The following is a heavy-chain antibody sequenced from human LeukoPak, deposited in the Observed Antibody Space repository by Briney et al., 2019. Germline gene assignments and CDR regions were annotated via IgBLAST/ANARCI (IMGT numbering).Heavy chain of an antibody. D-gene: IGHD4/OR15-4a*01. CDR1: GFTFSNYG. J-gene: IGHJ6*03. Sequence: GGSLRLSCAASGFTFSNYGMHWVRQAPGKGLEWVAVIWYDGSDKYHADSVKGRFTISRDNSKNTLYLQMNSLRAEDTAVYYCARGVPYMDVWGKGTTVTVSS. V-gene: IGHV3-33*01. CDR2: IWYDGSDK. CDR3: ARGVPYMDV.